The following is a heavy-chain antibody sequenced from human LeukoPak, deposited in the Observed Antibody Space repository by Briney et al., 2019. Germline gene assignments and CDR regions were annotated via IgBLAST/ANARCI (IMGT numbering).Heavy chain of an antibody. CDR3: ERATNYDLWSAYYHHMDV. V-gene: IGHV4-4*07. D-gene: IGHD3-3*01. Sequence: SETLSLTCTVSGGSISSYYWSWIRPPAGKGLEWIGRIYTSGSTNYNPSLKSRVTMSVDTSKNQFSLKLSSVTAADTAVYYCERATNYDLWSAYYHHMDVWGKGTTVTVSS. CDR1: GGSISSYY. J-gene: IGHJ6*04. CDR2: IYTSGST.